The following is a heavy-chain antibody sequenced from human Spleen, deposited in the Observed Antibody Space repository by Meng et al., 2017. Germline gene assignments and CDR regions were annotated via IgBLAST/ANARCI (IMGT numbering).Heavy chain of an antibody. CDR3: AKGVLGYCSGGSCYLDY. Sequence: SETLSLTCAVSGYSITGSYNWGWIRQSPGKGLEWIGSIYQSGSTYYNPSLKSRVTMSADTSKNQFSLRLTSVTAADTAVYYCAKGVLGYCSGGSCYLDYWGQGTLVTVSS. CDR2: IYQSGST. CDR1: GYSITGSYN. D-gene: IGHD2-15*01. J-gene: IGHJ4*02. V-gene: IGHV4-38-2*01.